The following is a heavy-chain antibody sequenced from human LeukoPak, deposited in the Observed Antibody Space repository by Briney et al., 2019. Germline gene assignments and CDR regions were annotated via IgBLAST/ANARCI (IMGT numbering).Heavy chain of an antibody. J-gene: IGHJ4*02. D-gene: IGHD5-18*01. Sequence: SGILSLTRTASGFSISSGHYWGWVRHPPGTALEWIGSANQSGATYYNPSLKSRVTTSVDMSKNQFSLRLRPLTAPATAVFSCSRIFSRNGYSSYFYCWDQGTLATVSS. V-gene: IGHV4-38-2*02. CDR2: ANQSGAT. CDR3: SRIFSRNGYSSYFYC. CDR1: GFSISSGHY.